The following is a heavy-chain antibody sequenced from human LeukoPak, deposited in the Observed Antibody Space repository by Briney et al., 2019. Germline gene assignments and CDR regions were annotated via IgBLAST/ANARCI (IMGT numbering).Heavy chain of an antibody. CDR1: SGSFSTYY. D-gene: IGHD3-10*01. CDR2: IDHSGST. CDR3: AGYYYGTENYHNHPNFDY. J-gene: IGHJ4*02. Sequence: SETLSLTCAVYSGSFSTYYWSWIRQPPSKGLEWIGEIDHSGSTTYNPSLESRVTISIDTSKNQFSLKLSSVTAADTAVYYCAGYYYGTENYHNHPNFDYWGQGTLVTVSS. V-gene: IGHV4-34*01.